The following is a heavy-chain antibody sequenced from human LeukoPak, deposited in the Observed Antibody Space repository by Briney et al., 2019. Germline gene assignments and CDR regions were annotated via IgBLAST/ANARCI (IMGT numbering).Heavy chain of an antibody. CDR3: ARLYCGGDCYRPDYYYYGMDV. CDR2: INPNSGGT. CDR1: GYTFTGYY. D-gene: IGHD2-21*02. V-gene: IGHV1-2*02. Sequence: ASVKVSCKASGYTFTGYYVHWVRQAPGQGLEWMGWINPNSGGTNYAQKFQGRVTMTRDTSISTAYMELSRLRTDDTAVYYCARLYCGGDCYRPDYYYYGMDVWGQGTTVTVSS. J-gene: IGHJ6*02.